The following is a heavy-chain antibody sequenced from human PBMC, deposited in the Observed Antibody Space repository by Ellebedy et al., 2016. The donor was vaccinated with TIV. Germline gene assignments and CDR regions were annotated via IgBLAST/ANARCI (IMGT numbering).Heavy chain of an antibody. V-gene: IGHV3-48*01. J-gene: IGHJ4*02. Sequence: GGSLRLSXAASGFTFSSYDMNWVRQAPGKGLEWVSYISSSSDTIYYADSVKGRFTISRDNSKNTLYLQMNSLRAEDTAVYYCAKDLITGTARRGTVPDSWGQGTLVTVSS. D-gene: IGHD1-7*01. CDR2: ISSSSDTI. CDR3: AKDLITGTARRGTVPDS. CDR1: GFTFSSYD.